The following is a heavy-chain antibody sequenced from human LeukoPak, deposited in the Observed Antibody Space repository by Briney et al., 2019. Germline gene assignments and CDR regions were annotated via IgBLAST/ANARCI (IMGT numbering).Heavy chain of an antibody. J-gene: IGHJ2*01. D-gene: IGHD1-1*01. V-gene: IGHV4-39*01. CDR1: GGSISSGSYY. CDR3: VRPTMYNPRDWYFDL. CDR2: IYYSGST. Sequence: SETLSFTCTVSGGSISSGSYYWGWIRQPPGKGLEWIGSIYYSGSTYYNPSLKSRVTISVDTSKNQFSLKLSSVTAADTAVYYCVRPTMYNPRDWYFDLWGRGTLVTVSS.